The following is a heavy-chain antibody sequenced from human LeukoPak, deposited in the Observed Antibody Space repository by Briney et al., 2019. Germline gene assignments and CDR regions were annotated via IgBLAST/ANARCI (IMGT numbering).Heavy chain of an antibody. V-gene: IGHV1-58*02. CDR2: IVVGSGNT. CDR1: GFTSTSSA. Sequence: ASVKVSCKASGFTSTSSAMQWVRQARGQRLEWIGWIVVGSGNTNYAQKFQERVTITRDMSTSTAYMELSSLRSEDTAVYYCAAGYHDFWSGYYHIDYWGQGTLVTVSS. CDR3: AAGYHDFWSGYYHIDY. D-gene: IGHD3-3*01. J-gene: IGHJ4*02.